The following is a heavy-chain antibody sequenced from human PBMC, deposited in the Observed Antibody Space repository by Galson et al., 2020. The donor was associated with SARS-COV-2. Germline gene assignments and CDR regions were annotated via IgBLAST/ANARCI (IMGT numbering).Heavy chain of an antibody. CDR1: GGSISSSSYY. D-gene: IGHD6-19*01. CDR2: IYYSGST. V-gene: IGHV4-39*01. Sequence: SETLSLTCTVSGGSISSSSYYWGWIRQPPEKGLEWIGSIYYSGSTYYNPSLKSRVTISVDTSKNQFSLKLSSVTAADTAVYYCARRQQWLAPIYYYGMDVWGQGTMVTVSS. CDR3: ARRQQWLAPIYYYGMDV. J-gene: IGHJ6*02.